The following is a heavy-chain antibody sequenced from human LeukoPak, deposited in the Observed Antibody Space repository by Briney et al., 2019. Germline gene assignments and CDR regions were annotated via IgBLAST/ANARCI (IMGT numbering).Heavy chain of an antibody. CDR1: GGSISTGTYY. J-gene: IGHJ3*02. Sequence: SQTLSLTCTVSGGSISTGTYYWSWIRQPAGKGLEWIGRIYTSGSTNYNPSLKSRVTISVDTSKNQFSLKLNSVTAADTAVYYCARGDYYGSGSYYNSAFDIWGQGTMVTVS. CDR2: IYTSGST. D-gene: IGHD3-10*01. CDR3: ARGDYYGSGSYYNSAFDI. V-gene: IGHV4-61*02.